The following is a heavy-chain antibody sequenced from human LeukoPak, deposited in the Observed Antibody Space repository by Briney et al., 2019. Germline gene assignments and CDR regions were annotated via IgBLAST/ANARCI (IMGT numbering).Heavy chain of an antibody. CDR1: GFTFRSYS. J-gene: IGHJ4*02. CDR3: ARASGIAAAFSIDY. V-gene: IGHV3-21*01. D-gene: IGHD6-13*01. Sequence: PGGSLRLSXAASGFTFRSYSMNWVRQAPGKGLEWVSSISSSSSYIYYADSVKGRFTISRDNAKNSLYLQMNSLRAEDTAVYYCARASGIAAAFSIDYWGQGTLVTVSS. CDR2: ISSSSSYI.